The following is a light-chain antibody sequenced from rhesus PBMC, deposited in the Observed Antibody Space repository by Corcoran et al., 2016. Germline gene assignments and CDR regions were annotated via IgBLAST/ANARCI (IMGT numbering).Light chain of an antibody. J-gene: IGKJ2*01. V-gene: IGKV1S17*01. CDR1: QGITND. CDR2: EAS. Sequence: DIQMTQSPSSLSASVGDRVTITCRASQGITNDLAWYQQKPGETSKFLIYEASSLKSGIPSRFSGRGSGTDFTLTISSLQSEDFATYYCQQYYGIPYSFGQGTKVEIK. CDR3: QQYYGIPYS.